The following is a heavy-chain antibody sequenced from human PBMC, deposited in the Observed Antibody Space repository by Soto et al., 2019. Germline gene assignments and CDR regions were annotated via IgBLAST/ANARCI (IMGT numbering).Heavy chain of an antibody. V-gene: IGHV3-11*01. CDR1: GFTFSDYY. Sequence: QVQLVESGGGLVKPGGSLRLSCAASGFTFSDYYMSWIRQAPGKGLEWVSYISSSGSTIYYADSVKGRFTISRDNAKNSLYLQMNSLRAEDTAVYYCAREPVAAAGTLGYYYYYGMDVWGQGTTVTVSS. D-gene: IGHD6-13*01. CDR3: AREPVAAAGTLGYYYYYGMDV. J-gene: IGHJ6*02. CDR2: ISSSGSTI.